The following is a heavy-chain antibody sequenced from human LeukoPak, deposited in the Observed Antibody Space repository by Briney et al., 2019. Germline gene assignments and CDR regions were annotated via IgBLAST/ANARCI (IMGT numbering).Heavy chain of an antibody. CDR1: GFTFSTYW. CDR3: ARGATGYAFDI. CDR2: INADGSST. V-gene: IGHV3-74*01. Sequence: GGSLRLFCAASGFTFSTYWMHWVRQTPGAGLMWVSHINADGSSTSYADSVKGRFTISRDNAENTLYLQMNSLRPEDTAVYYCARGATGYAFDIWGQGTVVTVSS. J-gene: IGHJ3*02. D-gene: IGHD5-12*01.